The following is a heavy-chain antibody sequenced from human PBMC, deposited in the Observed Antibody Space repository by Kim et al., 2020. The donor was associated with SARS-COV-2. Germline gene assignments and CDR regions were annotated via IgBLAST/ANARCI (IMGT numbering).Heavy chain of an antibody. J-gene: IGHJ4*02. CDR3: ARVREGGSSWYYFDY. CDR2: ISSSSSYT. CDR1: GFTFSDYY. D-gene: IGHD6-13*01. V-gene: IGHV3-11*05. Sequence: GGSLRLSCAASGFTFSDYYMSWIRQAPGKGLEWFSYISSSSSYTNYADSVKGRFTISRDNAKISLYLQMNSLRAEDTAVYYCARVREGGSSWYYFDYWGQGTLVTVSS.